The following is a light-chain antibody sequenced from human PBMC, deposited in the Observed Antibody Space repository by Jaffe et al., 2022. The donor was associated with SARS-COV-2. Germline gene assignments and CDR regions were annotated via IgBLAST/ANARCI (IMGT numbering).Light chain of an antibody. Sequence: DIVLTQSPDSLAVSLGERATINCKSGQSVLYSSNNKNYLAWYQQKPGQSPKLLIYWASTRESGVPDRFSGSGSGTDFTLTISSLQAEDVAVYYCQQYYSTPFTFGPGTKVDIK. CDR1: QSVLYSSNNKNY. CDR3: QQYYSTPFT. CDR2: WAS. V-gene: IGKV4-1*01. J-gene: IGKJ3*01.